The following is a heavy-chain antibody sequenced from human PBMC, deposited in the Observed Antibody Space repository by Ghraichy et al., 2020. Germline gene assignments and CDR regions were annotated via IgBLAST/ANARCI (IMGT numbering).Heavy chain of an antibody. D-gene: IGHD2-21*02. CDR2: ISYDGSNK. Sequence: GSLRLSCAASGFTFSSYAMHWVRQAPGKELEWVAVISYDGSNKYYADSVKGRFTISRDNSKNTLYLQMNSLRAEDTAVYYCARDGGVVTANFVYYYYGMDVWGQGTTVTVSS. V-gene: IGHV3-30-3*01. CDR3: ARDGGVVTANFVYYYYGMDV. CDR1: GFTFSSYA. J-gene: IGHJ6*02.